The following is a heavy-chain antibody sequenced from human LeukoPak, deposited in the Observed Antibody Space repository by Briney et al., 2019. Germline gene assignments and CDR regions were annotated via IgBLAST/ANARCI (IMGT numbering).Heavy chain of an antibody. CDR1: GSSISSSSYY. V-gene: IGHV4-39*01. CDR2: IYYSGST. J-gene: IGHJ6*03. Sequence: ASETLSLTCTVSGSSISSSSYYWGWIRQPPGKGLEWIGSIYYSGSTYYNPSLKSRVTISVDTSKNQFSLKLSSVTAADTAVYYCARAVYPNYYYYYVDVWGKGTTVTISS. D-gene: IGHD1-14*01. CDR3: ARAVYPNYYYYYVDV.